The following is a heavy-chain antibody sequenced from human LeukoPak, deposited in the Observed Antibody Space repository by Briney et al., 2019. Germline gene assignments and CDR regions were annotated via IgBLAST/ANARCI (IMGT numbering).Heavy chain of an antibody. CDR2: IYSGGST. CDR3: ARLHSGSYLDY. D-gene: IGHD1-26*01. CDR1: GFTVSSNY. Sequence: AGSLRLSCAASGFTVSSNYMSWVRQAPGKGLEWVSVIYSGGSTYYANSVKGRFTISRDNSKNTLYLQMNSLRAEDTAVYYCARLHSGSYLDYWGQGTLVTVSS. J-gene: IGHJ4*02. V-gene: IGHV3-66*04.